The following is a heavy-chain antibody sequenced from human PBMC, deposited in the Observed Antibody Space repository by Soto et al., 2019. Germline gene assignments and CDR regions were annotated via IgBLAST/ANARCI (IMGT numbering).Heavy chain of an antibody. J-gene: IGHJ6*02. D-gene: IGHD3-10*01. V-gene: IGHV1-46*01. CDR1: GYTFTSYY. CDR2: INPSGGST. Sequence: ASVKVSCKASGYTFTSYYMHWVRQVPGQGLEWMGIINPSGGSTSYAQKFQGRVTMTRDTSTSTVYMELSSLRSEDTAVYYCARRNYYGSGSFPPYYYYGMDVWGQGTTVTVSS. CDR3: ARRNYYGSGSFPPYYYYGMDV.